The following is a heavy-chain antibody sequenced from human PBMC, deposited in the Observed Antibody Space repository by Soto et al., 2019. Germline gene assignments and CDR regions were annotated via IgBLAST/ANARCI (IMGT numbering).Heavy chain of an antibody. V-gene: IGHV1-46*01. J-gene: IGHJ4*02. D-gene: IGHD3-22*01. CDR2: INPSGGST. CDR3: ARVGGDYYGSSGYCDY. CDR1: GYTFTSYY. Sequence: ASVKVSCKASGYTFTSYYMHWVRQAPGQGLEWMGIINPSGGSTSYAQKFQGRVTMTRDTSTSTVYMELSSLRSEDTAVYYCARVGGDYYGSSGYCDYWGQGTLVTVSS.